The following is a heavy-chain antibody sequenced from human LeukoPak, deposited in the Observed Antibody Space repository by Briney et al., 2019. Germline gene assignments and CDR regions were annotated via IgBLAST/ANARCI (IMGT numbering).Heavy chain of an antibody. CDR2: INPNSGGT. CDR1: GYTFTGYY. Sequence: ASVKVSCKASGYTFTGYYMHWVRQAPGQGLEWMGWINPNSGGTNYAQKFQGRVTMTTDASTSTAYMELRSLRSDDTAVYYCARDGSLPWGPDYWGQGTLVTVSS. CDR3: ARDGSLPWGPDY. V-gene: IGHV1-2*02. J-gene: IGHJ4*02. D-gene: IGHD7-27*01.